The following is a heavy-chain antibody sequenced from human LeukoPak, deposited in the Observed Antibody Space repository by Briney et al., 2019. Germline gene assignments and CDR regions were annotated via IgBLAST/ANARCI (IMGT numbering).Heavy chain of an antibody. CDR1: GGSISNTNYY. Sequence: SETLSLTCTVSGGSISNTNYYWIWIRQPPGMGLEYIGYIYYSGSTYYNPSLKSRVTISVDTSKNQFSLKLSSVTAADTAVYYCAREAPVRDDGEGPNWFDPWGQGTLVTVSS. J-gene: IGHJ5*02. CDR2: IYYSGST. D-gene: IGHD2-21*01. V-gene: IGHV4-39*07. CDR3: AREAPVRDDGEGPNWFDP.